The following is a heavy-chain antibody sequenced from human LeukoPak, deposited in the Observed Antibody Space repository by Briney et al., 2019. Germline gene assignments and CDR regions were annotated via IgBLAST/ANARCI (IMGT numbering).Heavy chain of an antibody. J-gene: IGHJ4*02. CDR1: GGSISSSSYY. CDR2: IYYSGST. CDR3: ARGGTMTSNDY. D-gene: IGHD3-22*01. Sequence: PSETLSLTCTVSGGSISSSSYYWGWIRQPPGKGLEWIGSIYYSGSTYYNPSLKSRVTISVDTSKNQFSLKLSSVTAADTAVYYCARGGTMTSNDYWGQGTLVTVSS. V-gene: IGHV4-39*07.